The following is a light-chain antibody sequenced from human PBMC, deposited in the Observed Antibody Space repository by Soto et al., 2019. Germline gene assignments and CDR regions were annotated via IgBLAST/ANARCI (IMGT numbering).Light chain of an antibody. J-gene: IGKJ4*01. CDR1: QSVRSTY. CDR3: QQYGNSPLT. V-gene: IGKV3-20*01. Sequence: EIVLTQSTGSLSLSPGDRATLSCRVSQSVRSTYLAWYQQKPGQAPRLLIYGASSRATGIPDRFSGSGSGTAFTLTSSRLEPEDFDVYYCQQYGNSPLTFGGGTKVEIK. CDR2: GAS.